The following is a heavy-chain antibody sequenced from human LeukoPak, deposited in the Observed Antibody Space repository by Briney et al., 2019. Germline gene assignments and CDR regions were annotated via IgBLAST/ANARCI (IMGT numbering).Heavy chain of an antibody. V-gene: IGHV4-61*10. Sequence: SQTLSLTCTVSGGSVSSGSYQWSWIRQPAGKGLEWIGYIYYSGSTNYNPSLKSRVTISVDTSKNQFSLKLSSVTAADTAVYYCASGEGRAANFDYWGQGTLVTVSS. CDR2: IYYSGST. D-gene: IGHD2-15*01. CDR1: GGSVSSGSYQ. J-gene: IGHJ4*02. CDR3: ASGEGRAANFDY.